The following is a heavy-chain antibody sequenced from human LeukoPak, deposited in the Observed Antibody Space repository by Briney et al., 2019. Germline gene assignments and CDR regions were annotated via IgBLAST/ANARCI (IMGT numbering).Heavy chain of an antibody. CDR3: ARGRWYSNYVDY. CDR2: INHSGST. D-gene: IGHD6-13*01. J-gene: IGHJ4*02. V-gene: IGHV4-34*01. CDR1: GGSFSGYY. Sequence: SETLSLTCAVYGGSFSGYYWSWIRQPPGKGLEWIGEINHSGSTNYNPSLKSRVTISVDTSKNQFPLKLSSVTAADTAVYYCARGRWYSNYVDYWGQGTLVTVSS.